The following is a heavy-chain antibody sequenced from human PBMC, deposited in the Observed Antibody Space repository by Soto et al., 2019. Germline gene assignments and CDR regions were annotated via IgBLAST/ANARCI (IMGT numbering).Heavy chain of an antibody. CDR3: AREDGDYDTGGY. CDR2: IYYSGST. CDR1: GGSIRSGGHY. D-gene: IGHD4-17*01. Sequence: QVQLQESGPGLVKPSQTLSLTCTVSGGSIRSGGHYWSWIRQHPGKGLEWIGFIYYSGSTYYNPSLMSRVTISVDTSKNQFSRKLSSVTAADTGVYYCAREDGDYDTGGYWGQGTLVTVSS. V-gene: IGHV4-31*03. J-gene: IGHJ4*02.